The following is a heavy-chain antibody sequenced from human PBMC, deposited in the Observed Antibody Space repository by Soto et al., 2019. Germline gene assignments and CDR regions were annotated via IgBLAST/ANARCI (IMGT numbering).Heavy chain of an antibody. CDR1: GYTFTGYG. CDR2: ISAYNGNT. D-gene: IGHD3-9*01. J-gene: IGHJ5*02. V-gene: IGHV1-18*01. CDR3: ASAQLLRYFDWSGIQYNWSDP. Sequence: GASVKVSCKASGYTFTGYGISWVRQAPGQGLEWMGWISAYNGNTNYAQKLQGRVTMTTDTSTSTAYMELRSLRSDDTAVYYCASAQLLRYFDWSGIQYNWSDPWGQGTLVTVSS.